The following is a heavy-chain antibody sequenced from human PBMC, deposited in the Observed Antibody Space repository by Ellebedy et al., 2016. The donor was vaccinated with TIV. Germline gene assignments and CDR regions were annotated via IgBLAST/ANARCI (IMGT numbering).Heavy chain of an antibody. CDR2: ISGTGFTT. Sequence: GGSLRLSXAASGFTFSSYAMIWVRQAPGKGLEWVSSISGTGFTTYYADSVKGRFTISRDTSKNTLFLQMNSLRADDTALYYCAKEREEIVPAAHFDHWGRGTLVTVSS. V-gene: IGHV3-23*01. D-gene: IGHD2-2*01. CDR3: AKEREEIVPAAHFDH. J-gene: IGHJ4*02. CDR1: GFTFSSYA.